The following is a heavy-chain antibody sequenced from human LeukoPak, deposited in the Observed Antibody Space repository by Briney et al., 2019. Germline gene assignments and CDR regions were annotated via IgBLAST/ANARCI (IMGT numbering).Heavy chain of an antibody. J-gene: IGHJ6*02. V-gene: IGHV4-59*02. CDR2: IYYSGST. CDR1: GGSVGSYF. CDR3: ARGFVFLGSRSYYYGMDV. D-gene: IGHD3-16*01. Sequence: SETLSLTCTVSGGSVGSYFWSWIRQPAGKGLEWIGYIYYSGSTNYNPSLKSRVTISVDTSKNQFSLKLSSVTAADTAVYYCARGFVFLGSRSYYYGMDVWGQGTTVTVSS.